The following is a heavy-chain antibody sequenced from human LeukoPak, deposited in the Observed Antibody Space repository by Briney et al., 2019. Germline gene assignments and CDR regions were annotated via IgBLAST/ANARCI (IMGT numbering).Heavy chain of an antibody. CDR1: GFTFSSYS. CDR2: IRGDGSVK. V-gene: IGHV3-7*03. D-gene: IGHD6-6*01. J-gene: IGHJ4*02. Sequence: GGSLRLSCAASGFTFSSYSMNWVRQAPGKGLEWVGNIRGDGSVKFYLDSVKGRFTISRDNTNSVSLQMNNLKAEDTAVYYCGRSVAAPADYWGQGTLVIVSS. CDR3: GRSVAAPADY.